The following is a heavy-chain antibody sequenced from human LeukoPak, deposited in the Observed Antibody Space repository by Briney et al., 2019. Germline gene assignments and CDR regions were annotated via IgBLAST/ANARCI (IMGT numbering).Heavy chain of an antibody. CDR2: ISSSGSNT. CDR3: SSVQKGGYSYGFYDY. V-gene: IGHV3-48*03. Sequence: PGGSLRLSCAASGFTFSSYDMNWVRQAPGKGLEWLSYISSSGSNTNYAGSVKGRFTISRDNAKNSMYLQLNSLRAEATAVYYCSSVQKGGYSYGFYDYWGQGTLVTVSS. J-gene: IGHJ4*02. D-gene: IGHD5-18*01. CDR1: GFTFSSYD.